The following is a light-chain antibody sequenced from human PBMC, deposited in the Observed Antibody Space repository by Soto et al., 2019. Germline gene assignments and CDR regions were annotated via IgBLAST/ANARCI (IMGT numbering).Light chain of an antibody. CDR1: QSISSN. CDR3: QQSSSTPQT. V-gene: IGKV1-39*01. Sequence: DIQMTQSPSSLSASVGDIVTITCRASQSISSNLSWYQQKRGKPPKLLINVASTLQSGVPSRFSGSGSGTYITLAISSLQPEDVATYYCQQSSSTPQTFGGGTRVEIK. CDR2: VAS. J-gene: IGKJ4*01.